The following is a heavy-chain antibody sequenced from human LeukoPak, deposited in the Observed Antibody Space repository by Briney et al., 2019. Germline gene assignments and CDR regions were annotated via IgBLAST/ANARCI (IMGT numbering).Heavy chain of an antibody. J-gene: IGHJ5*02. CDR3: ARVGYCSSTSCYNFDP. CDR1: GYTFTSYD. V-gene: IGHV1-8*01. CDR2: MNPNSGNT. D-gene: IGHD2-2*02. Sequence: ASVKLSCKASGYTFTSYDINWVRQPTGQGLEWMGWMNPNSGNTGYAQKFQGRVTMTRNTSISTAYMELSSLRSEDTAVYYCARVGYCSSTSCYNFDPWGQGTLVTVSS.